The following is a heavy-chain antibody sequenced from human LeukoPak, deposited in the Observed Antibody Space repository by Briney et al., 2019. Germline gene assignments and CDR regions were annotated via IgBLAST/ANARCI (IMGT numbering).Heavy chain of an antibody. CDR3: ARLDSGSGSYFSY. CDR2: IVLGSGNT. J-gene: IGHJ4*02. V-gene: IGHV1-58*01. Sequence: SVKVSCKVSGFTFTSSAAQWVRQARGQRLEWIGWIVLGSGNTNYAQKFQGRVTMTRDTSTSTVYMELSSLRSEDTAVYYCARLDSGSGSYFSYWGQGTLVTVSS. CDR1: GFTFTSSA. D-gene: IGHD3-10*01.